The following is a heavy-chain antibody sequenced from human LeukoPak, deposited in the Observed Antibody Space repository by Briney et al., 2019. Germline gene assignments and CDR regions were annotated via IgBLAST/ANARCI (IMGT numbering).Heavy chain of an antibody. D-gene: IGHD2-2*01. CDR1: GGAFSNYF. Sequence: RPSETLSLTCAVSGGAFSNYFWTWIRRPPGKGLEWIAEINDSGSTNSNSSLRSRVAISLDTSKNQFSLRLTSVTAADTAVYYCARGQYCSTTTCYSARRYFDFWGQGTLVTVSS. J-gene: IGHJ4*02. CDR2: INDSGST. V-gene: IGHV4-34*01. CDR3: ARGQYCSTTTCYSARRYFDF.